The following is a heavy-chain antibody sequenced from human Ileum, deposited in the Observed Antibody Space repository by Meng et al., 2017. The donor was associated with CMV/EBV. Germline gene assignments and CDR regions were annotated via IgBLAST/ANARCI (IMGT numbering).Heavy chain of an antibody. CDR3: ARRDSGDYSLSLDY. Sequence: GGSLRLSCATSGFTFNNYSMNWVRQAPGKGLEWVSYISSSSSSIYYTDSVKGRFTISRDNAKNSLFLQMTNLRAEDTAVYFCARRDSGDYSLSLDYWGQGTLVTVSS. D-gene: IGHD3-22*01. CDR2: ISSSSSSI. V-gene: IGHV3-48*04. CDR1: GFTFNNYS. J-gene: IGHJ4*02.